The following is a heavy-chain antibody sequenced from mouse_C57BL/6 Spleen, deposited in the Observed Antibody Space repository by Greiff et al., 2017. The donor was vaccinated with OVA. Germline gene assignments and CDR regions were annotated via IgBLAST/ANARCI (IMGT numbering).Heavy chain of an antibody. CDR3: ARPSYDYYGYWYFDV. CDR1: GFTFSDYG. J-gene: IGHJ1*03. CDR2: ISSGSSTI. D-gene: IGHD1-1*01. V-gene: IGHV5-17*01. Sequence: EVMLVESGGGLVKPGGSLKLSCAASGFTFSDYGMHWVRQAPEKGLEWVAYISSGSSTIYYADTVKGRFTISRDNAKNTLFLQMTSLRSEDTAMYYCARPSYDYYGYWYFDVWGTGTTVTVSS.